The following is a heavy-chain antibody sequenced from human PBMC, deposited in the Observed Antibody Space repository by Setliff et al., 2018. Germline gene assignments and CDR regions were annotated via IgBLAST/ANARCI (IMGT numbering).Heavy chain of an antibody. D-gene: IGHD6-13*01. V-gene: IGHV3-7*03. Sequence: PGGSLRLSCAASGFIFGTYYMGWIRQTPGKGLEWVANIRQDGGDRNYVDSVKGRFTISRDNADNSLYLQMDILRVEDTALYYCARAGAPAGGRVYYDLWGQGTLVTVS. J-gene: IGHJ4*02. CDR2: IRQDGGDR. CDR1: GFIFGTYY. CDR3: ARAGAPAGGRVYYDL.